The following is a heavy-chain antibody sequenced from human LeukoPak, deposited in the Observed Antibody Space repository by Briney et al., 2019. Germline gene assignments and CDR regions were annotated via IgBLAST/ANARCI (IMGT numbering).Heavy chain of an antibody. J-gene: IGHJ4*02. CDR1: GGSITSSPYY. D-gene: IGHD2-15*01. V-gene: IGHV4-39*01. CDR3: ARLSSVTYCSGGSCSRGGYDY. Sequence: SETLSLTCTVSGGSITSSPYYWGWIRQAPGKALEWTANIYYSGTTAYNPSLKSRVTISVDAPKNQFSLELTSVTAADTAVYYCARLSSVTYCSGGSCSRGGYDYWGQGTLVTVSS. CDR2: IYYSGTT.